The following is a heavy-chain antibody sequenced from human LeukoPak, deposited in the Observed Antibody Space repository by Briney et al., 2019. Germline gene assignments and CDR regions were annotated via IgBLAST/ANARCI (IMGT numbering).Heavy chain of an antibody. D-gene: IGHD1/OR15-1a*01. CDR2: IYYSGST. V-gene: IGHV4-39*01. CDR1: GGSISSSSYY. J-gene: IGHJ3*02. Sequence: PSETLSLTCTVSGGSISSSSYYWGWIRQPPGKGLEWIGSIYYSGSTYYNPSLKSRVTISVDTSKNQFSLKLSSVTAADTAVYYCARRWNNWNNDAFDIWGQGTMVTVSS. CDR3: ARRWNNWNNDAFDI.